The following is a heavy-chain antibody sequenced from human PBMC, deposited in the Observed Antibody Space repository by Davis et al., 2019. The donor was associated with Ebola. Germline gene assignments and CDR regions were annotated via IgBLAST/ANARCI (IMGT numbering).Heavy chain of an antibody. D-gene: IGHD1-26*01. CDR1: GFTFSTYS. CDR3: AKDTSNVWFDV. J-gene: IGHJ3*01. Sequence: GESLKISCAASGFTFSTYSMSWVRQAPGKGLEWVSSISSDSDYIYYAGSVKGRFTVSRDNSKKTMYLQMNSLRAEDTAVYYCAKDTSNVWFDVWGQGTMVTVSS. V-gene: IGHV3-21*04. CDR2: ISSDSDYI.